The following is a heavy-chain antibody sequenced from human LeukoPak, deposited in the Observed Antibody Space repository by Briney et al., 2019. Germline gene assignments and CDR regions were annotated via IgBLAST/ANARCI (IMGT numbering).Heavy chain of an antibody. Sequence: PGGSLRLSCAASGFTFSNYWMTWVRQAPGKGLEWVAVISYDGSNKYYADSVKGRFTISRDNSKNTLYLQMNSLRGEDTAVYYCARIPRTWLRFPYFDYWGQGTLVTVSS. J-gene: IGHJ4*02. CDR1: GFTFSNYW. CDR2: ISYDGSNK. CDR3: ARIPRTWLRFPYFDY. V-gene: IGHV3-30-3*01. D-gene: IGHD5-12*01.